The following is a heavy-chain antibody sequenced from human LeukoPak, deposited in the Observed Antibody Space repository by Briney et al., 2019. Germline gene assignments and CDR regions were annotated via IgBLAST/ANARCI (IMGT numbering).Heavy chain of an antibody. CDR2: IWYDGSNK. CDR3: ARASGSWYAFDY. D-gene: IGHD6-13*01. J-gene: IGHJ4*02. Sequence: GGSLRLTCAASGFTFSSYGMHWVRQAPGKGLEWVAVIWYDGSNKYYADSVKGRFTISRDNSKNTLYLQMNSLRAEDTAVYYCARASGSWYAFDYWGQGTLVTVSS. CDR1: GFTFSSYG. V-gene: IGHV3-33*01.